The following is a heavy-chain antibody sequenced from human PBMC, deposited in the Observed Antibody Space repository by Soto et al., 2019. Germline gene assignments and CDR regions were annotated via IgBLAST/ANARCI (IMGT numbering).Heavy chain of an antibody. CDR3: ARSLLDFAAISAPLVDTYGMDV. CDR1: GYSFTSYW. J-gene: IGHJ6*02. V-gene: IGHV5-10-1*01. Sequence: PGESLKISCKGSGYSFTSYWISWVRQMPGKGLEWMGRIDPSDSYTNYSPSFQGHVTISADKSISTAYLQWSSLKASDTAMYYCARSLLDFAAISAPLVDTYGMDVWGQGTTVTVSS. CDR2: IDPSDSYT. D-gene: IGHD5-18*01.